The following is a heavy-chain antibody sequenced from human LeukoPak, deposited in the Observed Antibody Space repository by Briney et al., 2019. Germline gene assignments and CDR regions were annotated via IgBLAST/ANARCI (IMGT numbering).Heavy chain of an antibody. J-gene: IGHJ3*02. Sequence: PGGSLRLSCAASGFTFSSYWMHWVRQAPGKGLVWVSRINSDGSSTSYADSVKGRFTISRDNAKNTLYLQMNSLRAEDTAVYYCAKDSHYDFWSGYGRFDAFDIWDQGTMVTVSS. CDR2: INSDGSST. D-gene: IGHD3-3*01. CDR1: GFTFSSYW. V-gene: IGHV3-74*01. CDR3: AKDSHYDFWSGYGRFDAFDI.